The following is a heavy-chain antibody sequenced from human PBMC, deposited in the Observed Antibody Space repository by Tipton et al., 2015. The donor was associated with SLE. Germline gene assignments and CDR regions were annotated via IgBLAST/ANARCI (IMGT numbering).Heavy chain of an antibody. Sequence: GLVKPSETLSLTCTVSGGSISSHYWSWIRQPPGKGLEWIGYIYYSGSTNYNPSLKSRVTISVDTSKNQFSLKLSSVTAADTAVYYCARLEYWGQGTLVTVSS. V-gene: IGHV4-59*11. CDR1: GGSISSHY. CDR3: ARLEY. D-gene: IGHD1-1*01. CDR2: IYYSGST. J-gene: IGHJ4*02.